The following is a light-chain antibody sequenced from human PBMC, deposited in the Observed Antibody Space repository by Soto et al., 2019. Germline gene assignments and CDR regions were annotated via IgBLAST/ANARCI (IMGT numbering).Light chain of an antibody. CDR3: SSYTSSSTYV. V-gene: IGLV2-14*01. CDR2: NVS. Sequence: LTQPASVSGSPGQSITISCTGTSSDVGGYNSVSWYQQHPGKAPKLMIYNVSNRPSGVSNRFSGSKSGNTASLTISGLQAEDEADYYCSSYTSSSTYVFGTGTKVTVL. J-gene: IGLJ1*01. CDR1: SSDVGGYNS.